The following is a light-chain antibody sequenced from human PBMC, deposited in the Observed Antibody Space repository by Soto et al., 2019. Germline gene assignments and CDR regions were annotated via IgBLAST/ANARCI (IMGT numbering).Light chain of an antibody. CDR3: SSYTSSSTYV. V-gene: IGLV2-14*01. CDR2: NVS. Sequence: LTQPASVSGSPGQSITISCTGTSSDVGGYNSVSWYQQHPGKAPKLMIYNVSNRPSGVSNRFSGSKSGNTASLTISGLQAEDEADYYCSSYTSSSTYVFGTGTKVTVL. J-gene: IGLJ1*01. CDR1: SSDVGGYNS.